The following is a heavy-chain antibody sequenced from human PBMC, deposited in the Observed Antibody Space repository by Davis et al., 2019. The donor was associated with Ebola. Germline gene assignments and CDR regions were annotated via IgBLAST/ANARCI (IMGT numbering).Heavy chain of an antibody. CDR1: GFTFSSYA. V-gene: IGHV3-23*01. Sequence: GESLKISCAVSGFTFSSYAVSWVRQAPGKGLEWVSAISGSGGSTYYADSVKGRFTISRDNSKNTLYLQMNSLRAEDTAVYYCARLKGMEWLLFLPPGDAFDIWGQGTMVTVSS. J-gene: IGHJ3*02. CDR3: ARLKGMEWLLFLPPGDAFDI. D-gene: IGHD3-3*01. CDR2: ISGSGGST.